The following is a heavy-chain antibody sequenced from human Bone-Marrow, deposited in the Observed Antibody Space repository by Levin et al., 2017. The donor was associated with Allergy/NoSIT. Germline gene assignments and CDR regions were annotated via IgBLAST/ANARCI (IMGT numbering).Heavy chain of an antibody. D-gene: IGHD3-10*01. V-gene: IGHV3-53*01. CDR3: AIYGSGNDYSAFDI. CDR2: IYSGGRG. J-gene: IGHJ3*02. CDR1: GFTVSSNH. Sequence: GESLKISCAASGFTVSSNHMSWVRQAPGKGLEWVSLIYSGGRGYYADSVRGRFTISRDNSKNTLYLQLNSLRAEDTAVDYCAIYGSGNDYSAFDIWGQGTMVTVSS.